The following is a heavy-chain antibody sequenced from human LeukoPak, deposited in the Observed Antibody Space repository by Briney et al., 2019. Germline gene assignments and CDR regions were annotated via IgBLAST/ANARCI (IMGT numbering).Heavy chain of an antibody. J-gene: IGHJ4*02. D-gene: IGHD4-17*01. CDR2: ISYDESNT. Sequence: PGRSLRLSCAASGFTFSSYAMHWVRQAPGKGLEWVALISYDESNTFYADSVKGRFTISRDNSKNTLYLQMNSLRVEDTAVYYCARDGDGDYVSSYYFDYWGQGTLVTVSS. CDR1: GFTFSSYA. V-gene: IGHV3-30*04. CDR3: ARDGDGDYVSSYYFDY.